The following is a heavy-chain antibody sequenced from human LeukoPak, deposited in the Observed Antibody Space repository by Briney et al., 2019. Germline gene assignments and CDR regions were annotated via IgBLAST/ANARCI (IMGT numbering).Heavy chain of an antibody. CDR3: ARIVPNYDILTGYYISTTSLDY. Sequence: ASVKVSCKASGYTLTGYYMHWVRQAPGQGLEWMGWINPNSGGTNYAQKLQGRVTMTTDTSTSTAYMELRSLRSDDTAVYYCARIVPNYDILTGYYISTTSLDYWGQGTLVTVSS. J-gene: IGHJ4*02. CDR2: INPNSGGT. D-gene: IGHD3-9*01. CDR1: GYTLTGYY. V-gene: IGHV1-2*02.